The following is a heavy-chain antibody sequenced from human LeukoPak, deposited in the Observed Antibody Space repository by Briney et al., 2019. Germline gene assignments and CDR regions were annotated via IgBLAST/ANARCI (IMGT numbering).Heavy chain of an antibody. Sequence: SETLSLTCAVYGGSFSGYYWSWIRQPPGKGLEWIGEINHSGSTNYNPSLKSRVTISVDTSKNQFSLKLSSVTAADTAVYYCARSPRLLHGVDIWGQGTMVTVSS. V-gene: IGHV4-34*01. CDR2: INHSGST. D-gene: IGHD3-22*01. J-gene: IGHJ3*02. CDR3: ARSPRLLHGVDI. CDR1: GGSFSGYY.